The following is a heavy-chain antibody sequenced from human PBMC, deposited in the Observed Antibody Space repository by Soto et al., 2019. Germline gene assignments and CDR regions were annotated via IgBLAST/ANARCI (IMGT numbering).Heavy chain of an antibody. V-gene: IGHV3-48*02. Sequence: PGGSLRLSCAASGFSFRDHSMNWVRQAPGKGLEWISYIRGTTTISYADSVKGRFTISRANAENSLYLQMNSLRDEDTAVYYCARDLSWAFDHWGQGALVTVSS. D-gene: IGHD6-13*01. CDR3: ARDLSWAFDH. CDR1: GFSFRDHS. J-gene: IGHJ4*02. CDR2: IRGTTTI.